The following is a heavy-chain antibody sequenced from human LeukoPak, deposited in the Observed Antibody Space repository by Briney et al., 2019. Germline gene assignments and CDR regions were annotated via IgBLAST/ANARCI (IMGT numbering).Heavy chain of an antibody. J-gene: IGHJ3*02. V-gene: IGHV3-23*01. D-gene: IGHD3-22*01. Sequence: GGSLRLSCAASGFTFSNFAMSWVRQAPGKGLEWVSGITGSGGGIYYADSVKGRFTISRDNSKNTLYLQMNSLRAEDTAVYYCAKDPGSYYDGSGRLDAFDIWGQGTMVTVSS. CDR3: AKDPGSYYDGSGRLDAFDI. CDR2: ITGSGGGI. CDR1: GFTFSNFA.